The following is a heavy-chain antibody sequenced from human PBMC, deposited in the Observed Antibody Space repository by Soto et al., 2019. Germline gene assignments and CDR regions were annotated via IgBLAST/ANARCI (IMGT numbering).Heavy chain of an antibody. CDR3: ARGYDYLIDY. J-gene: IGHJ4*02. V-gene: IGHV3-7*01. D-gene: IGHD3-22*01. CDR1: GFSFSSYW. CDR2: IDPDGSVK. Sequence: GGSLRLSCAASGFSFSSYWINWVRQTPGKGLEWVANIDPDGSVKNYAESVKGRFTISRDNAKNSLYLQMNSLRAEDTAVYSCARGYDYLIDYWGQGTLVTVSS.